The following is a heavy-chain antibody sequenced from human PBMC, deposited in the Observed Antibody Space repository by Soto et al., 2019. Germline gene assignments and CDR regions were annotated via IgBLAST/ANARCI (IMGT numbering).Heavy chain of an antibody. Sequence: ASVKVSCKASGYIFTNYGIHWVRQAPGQRLEWMGWFDVGNGDTKYSQKFQDRVTITTDTSASTVYMELSSLRSEDTAVYFCTRDYYDSSGYYTKFDYWGQGTLVTVSS. V-gene: IGHV1-3*01. CDR1: GYIFTNYG. J-gene: IGHJ4*02. CDR3: TRDYYDSSGYYTKFDY. CDR2: FDVGNGDT. D-gene: IGHD3-22*01.